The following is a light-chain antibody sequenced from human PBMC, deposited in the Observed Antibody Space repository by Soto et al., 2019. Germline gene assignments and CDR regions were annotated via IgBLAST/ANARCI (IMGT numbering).Light chain of an antibody. V-gene: IGKV1-17*01. Sequence: DIQMTQSPSSLSASVGDRVTITCRASQGIRKDLGWFQQKPGEAPKLLIYDASALPRGVPSRFSGSGSGTKFTLTIASLQPDDFATYYCQQYETFSGTFGPGTKVDIK. CDR1: QGIRKD. J-gene: IGKJ1*01. CDR2: DAS. CDR3: QQYETFSGT.